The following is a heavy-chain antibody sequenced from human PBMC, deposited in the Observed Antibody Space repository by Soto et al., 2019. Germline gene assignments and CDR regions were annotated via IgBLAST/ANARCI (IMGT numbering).Heavy chain of an antibody. V-gene: IGHV4-31*03. CDR1: GGSISSGGYY. D-gene: IGHD6-6*01. Sequence: SATLSLTCTVSGGSISSGGYYWSWIRQHPGKGLEWIGYIYYSGSTYYNPSLKSRVTISVDTSKNQFSLKLSSVTAADTAVYYCARVPSRFECSSSSGENYFDYWGQGTLVTVSS. J-gene: IGHJ4*02. CDR3: ARVPSRFECSSSSGENYFDY. CDR2: IYYSGST.